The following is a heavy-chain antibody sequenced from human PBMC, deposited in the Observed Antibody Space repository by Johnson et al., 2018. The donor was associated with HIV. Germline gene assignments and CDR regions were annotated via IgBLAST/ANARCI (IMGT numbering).Heavy chain of an antibody. CDR3: ARVRWELPDDAFDI. V-gene: IGHV3-20*04. J-gene: IGHJ3*02. CDR1: GFTFDEYG. Sequence: VQLVESGGGVVQPGRSLRLSCAASGFTFDEYGLSWVRQAPGKGLAWVSGINWNGGNTSHADFVKGRFTISRDNVKNSLYLQMKSLRADATAVYYCARVRWELPDDAFDIWGQGTMVTVSS. CDR2: INWNGGNT. D-gene: IGHD1-26*01.